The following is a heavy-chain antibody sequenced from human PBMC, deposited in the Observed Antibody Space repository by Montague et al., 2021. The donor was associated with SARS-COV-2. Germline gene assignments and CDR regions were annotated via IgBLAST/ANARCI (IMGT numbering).Heavy chain of an antibody. CDR3: AKGGAQGSRSFDY. V-gene: IGHV3-53*01. J-gene: IGHJ4*02. Sequence: SLRLSCAASGFSVSSNYLNWVRQAPGKGLEWVSFIGRGGGTYYADSVKGRFTISGDTSRNTLYLQMNSLRAEDTAVYYCAKGGAQGSRSFDYWGQGTLVTVSS. D-gene: IGHD1-26*01. CDR2: IGRGGGT. CDR1: GFSVSSNY.